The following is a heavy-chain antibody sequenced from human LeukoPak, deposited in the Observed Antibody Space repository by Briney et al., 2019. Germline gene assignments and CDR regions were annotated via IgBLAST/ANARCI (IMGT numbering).Heavy chain of an antibody. Sequence: SETLSLTCAVSGGSISSFYWSWVRQPPGKGLEWVGYISYGGGTTYNPSLKRRVSVSIDTSKNQFSLRLSSVTAADTALYYCARVGDTSGYFYYFDYWGQGTLVTVSS. CDR2: ISYGGGT. D-gene: IGHD3-22*01. V-gene: IGHV4-59*08. CDR3: ARVGDTSGYFYYFDY. CDR1: GGSISSFY. J-gene: IGHJ4*02.